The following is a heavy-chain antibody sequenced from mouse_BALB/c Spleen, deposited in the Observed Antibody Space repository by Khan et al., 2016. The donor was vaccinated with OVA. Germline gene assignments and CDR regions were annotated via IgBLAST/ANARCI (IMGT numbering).Heavy chain of an antibody. CDR3: ASHLTGSFAY. V-gene: IGHV5-6*01. CDR2: ISSDGDYT. CDR1: GFTFSSYS. Sequence: EVELVESGGDLVKPGGSLKLSCAASGFTFSSYSMSWVRQTPDKRLEWVATISSDGDYTYFPDSVKGRFTISRDNAKNTLNLQMSSLKSEGTALYYCASHLTGSFAYWGQGTLVTVSA. J-gene: IGHJ3*01. D-gene: IGHD4-1*01.